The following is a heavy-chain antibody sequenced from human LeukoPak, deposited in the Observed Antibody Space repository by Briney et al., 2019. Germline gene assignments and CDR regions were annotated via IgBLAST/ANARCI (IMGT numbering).Heavy chain of an antibody. CDR1: GGSFSGYF. V-gene: IGHV3-72*01. D-gene: IGHD6-19*01. Sequence: LSLTCAVFGGSFSGYFWSWIRQPPGKGLEWVGRTRNKANSYTTEYAASVKGRFTISRDDSKNSLYLQMNSLRAEGTAVYYCARDPEEGGWDDAFDIWGQGTMVTVSS. CDR3: ARDPEEGGWDDAFDI. J-gene: IGHJ3*02. CDR2: TRNKANSYTT.